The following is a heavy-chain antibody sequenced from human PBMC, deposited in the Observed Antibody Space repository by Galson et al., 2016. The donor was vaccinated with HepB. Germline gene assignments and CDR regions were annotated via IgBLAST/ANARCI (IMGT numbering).Heavy chain of an antibody. Sequence: SLRLSCAASGFTFSSYSISWVRQATGKGLEWVSSISSSSTYIHYADPVKGRFTISRDNAKNSLYLQMNSLRAEDAAIYYCARAAVAAIKQPFDPWGQGALVTVSS. V-gene: IGHV3-21*06. CDR1: GFTFSSYS. CDR2: ISSSSTYI. J-gene: IGHJ5*02. D-gene: IGHD1-26*01. CDR3: ARAAVAAIKQPFDP.